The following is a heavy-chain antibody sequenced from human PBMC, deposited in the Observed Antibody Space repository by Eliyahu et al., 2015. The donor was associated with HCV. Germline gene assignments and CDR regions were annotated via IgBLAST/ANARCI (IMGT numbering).Heavy chain of an antibody. CDR3: ASDISGSYATFDY. D-gene: IGHD1-26*01. J-gene: IGHJ4*02. CDR2: ISSSSSTI. Sequence: EVQLXESGGGLVQPGGSLXLSXAASGFTFSXYSMNWVRQAPGKGLEWVSYISSSSSTIYYADSVKGRFTISRDNAKNSLYLQMNSLRDEDTAVYYCASDISGSYATFDYWGQGTLVTVSS. CDR1: GFTFSXYS. V-gene: IGHV3-48*02.